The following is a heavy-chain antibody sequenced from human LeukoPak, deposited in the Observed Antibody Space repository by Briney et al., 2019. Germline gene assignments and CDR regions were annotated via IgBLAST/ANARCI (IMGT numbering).Heavy chain of an antibody. D-gene: IGHD3-22*01. Sequence: GGSLRLSCAASGFTLSRSSMHWVRQAPGKGLEYVSAISSNGGNTFYANSVKGRFTISRDTSKNTLYLQMGSLRVEDMAVYYCARVGDRSGNGYSHWGQGTLVTVSS. CDR3: ARVGDRSGNGYSH. CDR1: GFTLSRSS. J-gene: IGHJ4*02. V-gene: IGHV3-64*01. CDR2: ISSNGGNT.